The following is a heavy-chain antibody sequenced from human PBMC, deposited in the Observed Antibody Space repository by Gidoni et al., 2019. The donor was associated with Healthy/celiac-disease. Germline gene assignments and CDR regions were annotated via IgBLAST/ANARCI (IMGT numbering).Heavy chain of an antibody. D-gene: IGHD6-19*01. J-gene: IGHJ4*02. V-gene: IGHV3-66*01. CDR1: GFTVSGNY. Sequence: EVQLVASGGGLVQPGGSLRLSCAASGFTVSGNYMSWVRQAPGKGLEWVSVIYSGGSTYYADSVKGRFTISRDNSKNTLYLQMNSLRAEDTAVYYCARDPAIAVAGHGDYWGQGTLVTVSS. CDR2: IYSGGST. CDR3: ARDPAIAVAGHGDY.